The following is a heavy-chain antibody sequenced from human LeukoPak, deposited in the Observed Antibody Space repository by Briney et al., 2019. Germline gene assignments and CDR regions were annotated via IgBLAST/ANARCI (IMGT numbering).Heavy chain of an antibody. D-gene: IGHD4-11*01. V-gene: IGHV1-69*13. CDR3: ANIPRLHDAFDI. CDR1: AYTFTSYA. J-gene: IGHJ3*02. CDR2: IIPIFGTA. Sequence: ASVKVSCKASAYTFTSYAISWVRQAPGQGLEWMGGIIPIFGTANYAQKFQGRVTITADESTSTAYMELSSLRSEDTAVYYCANIPRLHDAFDIWGQGTMVTVSS.